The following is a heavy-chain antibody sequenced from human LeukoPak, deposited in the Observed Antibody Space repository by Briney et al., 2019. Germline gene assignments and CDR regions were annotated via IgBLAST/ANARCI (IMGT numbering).Heavy chain of an antibody. Sequence: GGSLRLSCAASGFTFSSYGMHWVRQAPGKGLEWVAFIRYDGSNKYYADSGKGRFTISRDNSKNTLYLQMNSLRAEDTAVYYCAKEGTTESYFDYWGQGTLVTVSS. CDR2: IRYDGSNK. V-gene: IGHV3-30*02. J-gene: IGHJ4*02. CDR3: AKEGTTESYFDY. CDR1: GFTFSSYG. D-gene: IGHD4-17*01.